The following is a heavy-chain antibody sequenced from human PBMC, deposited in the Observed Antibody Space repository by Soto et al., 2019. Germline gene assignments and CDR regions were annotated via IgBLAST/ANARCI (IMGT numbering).Heavy chain of an antibody. V-gene: IGHV3-53*01. Sequence: EVQLVESGGGLIEPGGSLRLSCAASGFTVSSNYMSWVRQAPGKGLEWVSVIYSGGSTYYADSVKGRFTISRDNSKNTLYLQMNSLRAEDTAVYYCARELLPHYGMDVWGQGTTVTVSS. CDR2: IYSGGST. CDR1: GFTVSSNY. J-gene: IGHJ6*02. CDR3: ARELLPHYGMDV. D-gene: IGHD1-26*01.